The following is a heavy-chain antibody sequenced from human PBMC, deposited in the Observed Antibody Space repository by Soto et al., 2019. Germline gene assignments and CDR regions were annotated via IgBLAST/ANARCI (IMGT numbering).Heavy chain of an antibody. V-gene: IGHV3-21*01. J-gene: IGHJ6*02. CDR1: GFTFSSYT. CDR3: ARDSVRDYLYYYYGMDV. Sequence: GGSLRLSGAASGFTFSSYTMNWVRQAPGRGLEWVSSIGTSSSYIYYADSVKGRFTISRDNAKNSLFLRMNSLRADDTAVYYCARDSVRDYLYYYYGMDVWGQGTTVTVSS. D-gene: IGHD4-17*01. CDR2: IGTSSSYI.